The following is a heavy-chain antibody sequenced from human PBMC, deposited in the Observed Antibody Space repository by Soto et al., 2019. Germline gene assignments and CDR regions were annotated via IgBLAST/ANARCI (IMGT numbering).Heavy chain of an antibody. CDR3: CRHNPRWGSCDY. D-gene: IGHD2-21*01. J-gene: IGHJ4*02. V-gene: IGHV3-73*01. CDR1: GLTFSASA. Sequence: GGSLRLSCAASGLTFSASAMHWVRQAPRKGLEWVARIRDKSYNYATVYGAPVQGRFTISRDDSKSVAYLEMNSLRTDDTAVYYCCRHNPRWGSCDYWGQGTLVTVSS. CDR2: IRDKSYNYAT.